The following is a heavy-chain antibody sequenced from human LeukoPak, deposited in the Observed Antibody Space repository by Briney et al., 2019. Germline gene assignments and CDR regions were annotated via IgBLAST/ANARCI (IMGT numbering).Heavy chain of an antibody. CDR3: AREGIVRTYDQ. J-gene: IGHJ4*02. Sequence: PSETLSLTCGVSGGAFSAYYWSWIRQPPRKGLEWIGEIYHDGDVKYNPSLKSRVTMSIDASKNQFTLNLRSVTAADTAVYYCAREGIVRTYDQWGQGTLVTVSS. V-gene: IGHV4-34*01. D-gene: IGHD2/OR15-2a*01. CDR1: GGAFSAYY. CDR2: IYHDGDV.